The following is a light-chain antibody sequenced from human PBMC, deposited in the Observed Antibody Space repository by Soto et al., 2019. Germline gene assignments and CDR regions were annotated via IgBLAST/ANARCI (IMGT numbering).Light chain of an antibody. CDR2: DVS. J-gene: IGKJ1*01. V-gene: IGKV1-5*01. CDR1: QSVSNW. Sequence: DIQMTQSPSTLSASVGERVTITCRASQSVSNWLAWYQQKPGKAPKLLIYDVSSLQSGVPSRFSGSGYGTDFTLAITSLQPEDFATYYCQKCYTTPWTFGQGTKVDI. CDR3: QKCYTTPWT.